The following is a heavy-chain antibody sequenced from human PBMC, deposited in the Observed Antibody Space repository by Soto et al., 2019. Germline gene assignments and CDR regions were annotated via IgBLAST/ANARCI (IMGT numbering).Heavy chain of an antibody. CDR3: AKERDDYRNDVFDY. Sequence: EVQLLESGGGLVQPGGSLRLSCAASGFTFTNYAMTWVRQAPGKGLEWVSISSGSGSGGSTNYADSVKGRFTISRDNSKNTLYLQMNSLRVEDTAVYYCAKERDDYRNDVFDYWGQGTLVTVSS. D-gene: IGHD4-4*01. CDR1: GFTFTNYA. V-gene: IGHV3-23*01. CDR2: SSGSGSGGST. J-gene: IGHJ4*02.